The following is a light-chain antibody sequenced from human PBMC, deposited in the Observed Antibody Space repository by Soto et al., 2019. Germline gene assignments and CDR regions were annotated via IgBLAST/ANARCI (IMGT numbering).Light chain of an antibody. CDR3: QSYDSTNQGV. CDR2: EDD. J-gene: IGLJ2*01. V-gene: IGLV6-57*03. Sequence: NFMLTQPHSVSESPGKTVTISCTRSSGSIANNYVQWYQQRPGSAPTAVIHEDDQRPSGVPDRFSGSIDRSSNSASLTISGLEPEDEADYYCQSYDSTNQGVFGGGTKLTVL. CDR1: SGSIANNY.